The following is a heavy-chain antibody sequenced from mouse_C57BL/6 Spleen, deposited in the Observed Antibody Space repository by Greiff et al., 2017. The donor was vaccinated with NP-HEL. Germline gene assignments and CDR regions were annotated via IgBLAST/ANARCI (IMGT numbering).Heavy chain of an antibody. J-gene: IGHJ2*01. Sequence: EVQRVESGAELVRPGASVKLSCTASGFNIKDDYMHWVKQRPEQGLEWIGWIDPENGDTEYASKFQGKATITADTSSNTAYLQLSSLTSEDTAVYYCTTDTTVGGYFDYWGQGTTLTVSS. V-gene: IGHV14-4*01. D-gene: IGHD1-1*01. CDR2: IDPENGDT. CDR1: GFNIKDDY. CDR3: TTDTTVGGYFDY.